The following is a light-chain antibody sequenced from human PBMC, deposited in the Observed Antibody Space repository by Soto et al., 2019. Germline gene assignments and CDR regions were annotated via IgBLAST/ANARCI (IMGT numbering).Light chain of an antibody. Sequence: DIQMTQSPSSLSASVGDRFTITCRASQSISSYLNWYQQKPGKAPKLLIYAASSLQSGVPSRFSGSGSGTDFTLTISSLQPEDFAVYYCQQRSNWPPAFGQGTLLEIK. J-gene: IGKJ5*01. CDR2: AAS. CDR1: QSISSY. V-gene: IGKV1-39*01. CDR3: QQRSNWPPA.